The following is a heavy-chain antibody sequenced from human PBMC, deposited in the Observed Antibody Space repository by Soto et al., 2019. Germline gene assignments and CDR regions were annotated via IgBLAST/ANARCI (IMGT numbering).Heavy chain of an antibody. CDR2: ISYDGKQT. CDR1: GVTFKDYG. J-gene: IGHJ2*01. D-gene: IGHD3-16*01. CDR3: ARDGWGSNWYFDL. V-gene: IGHV3-30*03. Sequence: GGSLRLSCGAPGVTFKDYGMHWVRQAPGKGLEWVAVISYDGKQTYYADSVKGRFTISKDKSKRTLFLQMNSLRVDDTAVYYCARDGWGSNWYFDLWGRGTLVTVPQ.